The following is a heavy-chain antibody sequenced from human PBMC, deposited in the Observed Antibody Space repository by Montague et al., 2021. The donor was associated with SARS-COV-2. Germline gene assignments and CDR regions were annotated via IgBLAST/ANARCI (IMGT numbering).Heavy chain of an antibody. CDR2: IFPNGGS. CDR3: ARHVSNLRAAVDYFDY. Sequence: SETLSPTCLVSGGTISTDNLYWYWACIRQPPGKGLEWIGSIFPNGGSXDNPSLNTRVTISIDTSRNHFSLRLTSMTAPDTAVYYCARHVSNLRAAVDYFDYWGQGTPVTVSS. CDR1: GGTISTDNLYWY. J-gene: IGHJ4*02. V-gene: IGHV4-39*01. D-gene: IGHD5/OR15-5a*01.